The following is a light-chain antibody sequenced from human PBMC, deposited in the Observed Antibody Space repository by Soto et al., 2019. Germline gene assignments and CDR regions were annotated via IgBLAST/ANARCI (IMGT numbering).Light chain of an antibody. V-gene: IGKV3-15*01. CDR1: QSLTSN. Sequence: EIVLTQSPVTLSVSPGARATLSCRASQSLTSNLAWYQQRPGQAPRLLIYDTSTRATDVPARFSGSGSGTEFTLTIASLQSEDFAVYYCQQYNHWPRMLSFGGGTRVEL. CDR3: QQYNHWPRMLS. J-gene: IGKJ4*01. CDR2: DTS.